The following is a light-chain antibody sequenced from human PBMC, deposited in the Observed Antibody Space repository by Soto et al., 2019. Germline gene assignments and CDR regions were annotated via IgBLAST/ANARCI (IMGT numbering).Light chain of an antibody. V-gene: IGKV1-5*03. CDR2: RAT. Sequence: DIQMTQSPSPLSASVGDRVTMSCRASQNITIWLAWYQQKPGKAPKLLIYRATSLHSRVPSRFRGSGSGTDFTLTIDNLQPDDFATYYCQQFHYYRTFGQGTKVDIK. CDR3: QQFHYYRT. J-gene: IGKJ1*01. CDR1: QNITIW.